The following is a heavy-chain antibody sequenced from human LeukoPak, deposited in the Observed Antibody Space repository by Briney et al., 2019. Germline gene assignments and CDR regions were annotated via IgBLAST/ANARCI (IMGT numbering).Heavy chain of an antibody. Sequence: SQTLSLTCALSGDSVSSNSAAWNWIRQSPSRGLEWLGRTYYKSKWYTDYAVSVKSRISLNPDTSKNQFSLQLKSVTPEDTAVYYCARATQGDYYYFNYWGQGTLVTVFS. V-gene: IGHV6-1*01. CDR1: GDSVSSNSAA. D-gene: IGHD3-16*01. CDR3: ARATQGDYYYFNY. CDR2: TYYKSKWYT. J-gene: IGHJ4*01.